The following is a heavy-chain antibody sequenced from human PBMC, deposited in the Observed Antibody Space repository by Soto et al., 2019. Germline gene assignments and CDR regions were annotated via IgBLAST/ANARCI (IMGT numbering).Heavy chain of an antibody. D-gene: IGHD3-10*01. CDR3: AHNGVRPFGESSYRRFDF. CDR1: GFSLSTSGVG. J-gene: IGHJ4*02. Sequence: QITLKESGPTLVKPTQPLTLTCTFSGFSLSTSGVGVGWIRQPPGKALELIALIYWDDDKRYSPSLKSRLTITEDTSKNQVVLTMTNMDPMDTATYYCAHNGVRPFGESSYRRFDFWGQGTLVTVSS. CDR2: IYWDDDK. V-gene: IGHV2-5*02.